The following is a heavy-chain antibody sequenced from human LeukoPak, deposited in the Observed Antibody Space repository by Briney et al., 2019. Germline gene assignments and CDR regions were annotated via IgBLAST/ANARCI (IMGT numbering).Heavy chain of an antibody. D-gene: IGHD3-16*01. CDR3: ARVGDYVCKD. J-gene: IGHJ4*02. Sequence: GGSLRLSCAASGFTVSSNYMSWVRQAPGKGLEWVSVIYTGGSTYYADSVKGRFTISRDNSKNTLYLQMNSPRVEDTAVYHCARVGDYVCKDWGQGTLVTASS. V-gene: IGHV3-66*01. CDR2: IYTGGST. CDR1: GFTVSSNY.